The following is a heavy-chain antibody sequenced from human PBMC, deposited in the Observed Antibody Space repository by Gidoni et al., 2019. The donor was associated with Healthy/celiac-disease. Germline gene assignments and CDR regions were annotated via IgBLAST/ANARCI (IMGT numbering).Heavy chain of an antibody. CDR1: GFTFSSYS. V-gene: IGHV3-21*01. D-gene: IGHD4-17*01. Sequence: EVQLVESGGGLVKPGGSLRLSCAASGFTFSSYSMNWVRQAPGKGLEWVSSISSSSSYIYDADSVRGRFTISRDNAKNSLYLQMNSLRAEDTAVYYCAREDYGDYNLDYWGQGTLVTVSS. CDR2: ISSSSSYI. J-gene: IGHJ4*02. CDR3: AREDYGDYNLDY.